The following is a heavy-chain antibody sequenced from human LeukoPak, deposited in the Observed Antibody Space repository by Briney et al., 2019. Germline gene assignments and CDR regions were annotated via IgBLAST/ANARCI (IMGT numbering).Heavy chain of an antibody. D-gene: IGHD3-22*01. CDR3: ASSYYDSSGPNY. CDR1: GGSMSSYY. CDR2: IYYSGST. J-gene: IGHJ4*02. V-gene: IGHV4-59*01. Sequence: SSETLSLICSVSGGSMSSYYWSWIRQPPGKGLEWIGYIYYSGSTNYNPSLKSRVTISVDTSKNQFSLKLSSVTAADTAVYYCASSYYDSSGPNYWGQGTLVTVSS.